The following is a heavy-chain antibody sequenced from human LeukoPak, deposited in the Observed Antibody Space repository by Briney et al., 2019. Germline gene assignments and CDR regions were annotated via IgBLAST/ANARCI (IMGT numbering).Heavy chain of an antibody. CDR2: IYYSGST. CDR1: GGSISSYY. D-gene: IGHD3-3*01. J-gene: IGHJ4*02. CDR3: ARAVWSGYSYYFDY. V-gene: IGHV4-59*01. Sequence: SETLSLTCTVSGGSISSYYWTWIRQPPGKGLEWIGYIYYSGSTNYNPSLKSRVTISVDTSKNQFSLKLSSVTAADTAVYYCARAVWSGYSYYFDYWGQGTLVTVSS.